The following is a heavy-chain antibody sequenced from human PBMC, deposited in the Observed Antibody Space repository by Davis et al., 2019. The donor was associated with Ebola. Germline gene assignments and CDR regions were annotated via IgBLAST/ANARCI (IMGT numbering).Heavy chain of an antibody. J-gene: IGHJ6*04. D-gene: IGHD6-13*01. V-gene: IGHV3-11*01. Sequence: GESLKISCAASGFTFSDYYMSWIRQAPGKGLEWVSYISSSGSTIYYADSVKGRFTISRDNAKNSLYLQMNSLRAEDTALYYCAKDKVAAAGSYYYGMDVWGKGTTVTVSS. CDR2: ISSSGSTI. CDR3: AKDKVAAAGSYYYGMDV. CDR1: GFTFSDYY.